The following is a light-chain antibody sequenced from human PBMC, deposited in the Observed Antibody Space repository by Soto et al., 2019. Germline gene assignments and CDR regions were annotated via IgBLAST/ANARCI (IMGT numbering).Light chain of an antibody. CDR2: GAS. Sequence: EIVMTQSPGTLSVSPGERASLSCRASQSISSNLAWYQQKPGQPPRLLIYGASTRATGIPARFSGSGSGTEFTLTISSLQSEDFAVYYCQHYNNWWTFGQGTKVDIK. CDR3: QHYNNWWT. V-gene: IGKV3-15*01. J-gene: IGKJ1*01. CDR1: QSISSN.